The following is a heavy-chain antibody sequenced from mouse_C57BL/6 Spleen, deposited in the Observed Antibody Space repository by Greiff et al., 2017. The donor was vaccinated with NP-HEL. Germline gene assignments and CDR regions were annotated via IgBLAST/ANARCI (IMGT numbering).Heavy chain of an antibody. Sequence: QVQLQQSGAELVKPGASVKISCKASGYAFSSYWMNWVKQRPGKGLEWIGQIYPGDGDTNYNGKFKGKATLTADKSSSTAYMQLSRLTSEDSAVYFCARLRGNYDAMDYWGQGTSVTVSS. J-gene: IGHJ4*01. V-gene: IGHV1-80*01. CDR3: ARLRGNYDAMDY. CDR2: IYPGDGDT. D-gene: IGHD2-1*01. CDR1: GYAFSSYW.